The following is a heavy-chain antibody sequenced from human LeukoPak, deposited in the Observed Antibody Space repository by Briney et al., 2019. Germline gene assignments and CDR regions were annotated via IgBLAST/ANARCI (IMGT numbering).Heavy chain of an antibody. Sequence: ASVKVSCKASGYTFTSYGISWVRQARGQGLEWMGWISAYNGNTNYAQKLQGRVTMTTDTSTSTAYMELRSLRSDDTAVYYCAREGLVPMVYVLFDYWGQGTLVTVSS. CDR3: AREGLVPMVYVLFDY. CDR2: ISAYNGNT. J-gene: IGHJ4*02. V-gene: IGHV1-18*01. D-gene: IGHD2-8*01. CDR1: GYTFTSYG.